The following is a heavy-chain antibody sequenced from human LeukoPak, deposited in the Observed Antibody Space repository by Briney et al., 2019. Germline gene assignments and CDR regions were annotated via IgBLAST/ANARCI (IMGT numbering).Heavy chain of an antibody. CDR2: IYTSGST. CDR1: GGSISSGSYY. V-gene: IGHV4-61*02. CDR3: ARDREVGATGYYLDY. Sequence: SETLSLNCTVSGGSISSGSYYWSWIRQPAGKGLEWIGRIYTSGSTTYNSSLKSRITISLYTSKNHFSLRLSSVTAADTAVYYCARDREVGATGYYLDYWGQGTLVTVSS. J-gene: IGHJ4*02. D-gene: IGHD1-26*01.